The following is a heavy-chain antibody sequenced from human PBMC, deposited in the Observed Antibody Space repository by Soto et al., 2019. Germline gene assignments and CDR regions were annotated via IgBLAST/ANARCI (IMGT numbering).Heavy chain of an antibody. Sequence: EVQLLESGGGLVQPGGSLRLSCAASGFTFSSYAMSWVRQAPGKGLEWVSVITGSGGTTYYADSVKGRFTISRDNYKETLYLQMNNLRADDTAVYYCAKVDDSSGYYSDPFDYWGLGTLVMVSS. V-gene: IGHV3-23*01. J-gene: IGHJ4*02. D-gene: IGHD3-22*01. CDR3: AKVDDSSGYYSDPFDY. CDR2: ITGSGGTT. CDR1: GFTFSSYA.